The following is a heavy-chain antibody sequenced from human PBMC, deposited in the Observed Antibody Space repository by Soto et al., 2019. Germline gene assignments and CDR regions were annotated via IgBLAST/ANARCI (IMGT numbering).Heavy chain of an antibody. CDR2: VSGDGSST. V-gene: IGHV3-23*01. D-gene: IGHD2-21*02. J-gene: IGHJ4*02. CDR1: GFTFNNYG. Sequence: EVQLLESGGGLAQRGGSLRLSCAASGFTFNNYGMNWVRQAPGKGLEWVAAVSGDGSSTFYSDSMKGRFTISRENSKKTLYLEMKSLRPDDTAVYSCARAEVVTARGGPHYWGQGTLVSVPT. CDR3: ARAEVVTARGGPHY.